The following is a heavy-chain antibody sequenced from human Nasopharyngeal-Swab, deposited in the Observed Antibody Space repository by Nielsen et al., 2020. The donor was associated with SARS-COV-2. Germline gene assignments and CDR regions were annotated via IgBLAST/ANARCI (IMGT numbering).Heavy chain of an antibody. Sequence: SETLSLTCTVSGGSISSGGYYWSWIRQPPGKGLEWIGYIYYSGSTYYNPSLKSRVTMSVDTSKNQFSLKLSSVTAADTAVYYCARDKGHDYGDYYYYMDVWGKGTTVTVSS. V-gene: IGHV4-31*03. D-gene: IGHD4-17*01. J-gene: IGHJ6*03. CDR3: ARDKGHDYGDYYYYMDV. CDR1: GGSISSGGYY. CDR2: IYYSGST.